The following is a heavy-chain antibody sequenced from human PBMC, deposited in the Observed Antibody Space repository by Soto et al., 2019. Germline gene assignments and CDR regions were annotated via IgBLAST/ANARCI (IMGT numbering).Heavy chain of an antibody. CDR1: GFSLSTSGMC. V-gene: IGHV2-70*01. Sequence: GSGPTLVNPTQTLTLTCSFSGFSLSTSGMCVSWIRQPPGKALEWLALIDWNDEKFYSTSLKTRLTISKDTSKNQVVLTVTNMDPVDTATYYCARTPWYTSGWYPFDYWGQGALVTVSS. J-gene: IGHJ4*02. D-gene: IGHD6-19*01. CDR2: IDWNDEK. CDR3: ARTPWYTSGWYPFDY.